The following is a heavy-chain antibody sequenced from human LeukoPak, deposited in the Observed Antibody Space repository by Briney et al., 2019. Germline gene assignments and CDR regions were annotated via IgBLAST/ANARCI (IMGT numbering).Heavy chain of an antibody. V-gene: IGHV4-30-2*01. J-gene: IGHJ4*02. Sequence: SQTLSLTCTVSNGSISSGGYYWSWIRQPPGKGLEWIGYIYHSGSTYYNPSLKSRVTISVDRSKNQFSLKLSSVTAADTAVYYCARGLELGSLFDYWGQGTLVTVSS. CDR1: NGSISSGGYY. CDR3: ARGLELGSLFDY. CDR2: IYHSGST. D-gene: IGHD6-13*01.